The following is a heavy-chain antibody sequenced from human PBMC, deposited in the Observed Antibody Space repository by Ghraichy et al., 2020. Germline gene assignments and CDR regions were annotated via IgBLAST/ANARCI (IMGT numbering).Heavy chain of an antibody. J-gene: IGHJ3*02. D-gene: IGHD3-16*01. CDR1: GASISSYY. CDR2: VYYTGST. Sequence: SETLSLTCTVSGASISSYYWSWIRQPPGKGLQWIGYVYYTGSTNFNPSLKSRVTISVDTSKNQFSLKLSSVTAADTAVYYCAREGLGDLDDAFDIWGPGTMVTVSS. CDR3: AREGLGDLDDAFDI. V-gene: IGHV4-59*01.